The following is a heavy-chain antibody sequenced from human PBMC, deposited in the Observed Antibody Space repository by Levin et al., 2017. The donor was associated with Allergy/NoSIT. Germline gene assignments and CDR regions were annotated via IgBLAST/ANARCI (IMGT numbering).Heavy chain of an antibody. CDR2: ITPDSKYI. CDR1: GFTFNAYD. D-gene: IGHD6-13*01. Sequence: GGSLRLSCSASGFTFNAYDMNWVRQAPGKGLEWVSSITPDSKYIYYANSVNKRFTISRDNAKNSLYLEMNSLRVEDTAIYYCARDSGRSIAAAGSDYWGQGTLVTVSS. CDR3: ARDSGRSIAAAGSDY. V-gene: IGHV3-21*01. J-gene: IGHJ4*02.